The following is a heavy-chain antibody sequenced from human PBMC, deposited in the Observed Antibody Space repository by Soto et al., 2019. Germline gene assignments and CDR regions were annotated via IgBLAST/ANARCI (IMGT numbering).Heavy chain of an antibody. J-gene: IGHJ4*02. CDR2: IIPIFGTA. CDR1: GGTFSSYA. D-gene: IGHD6-19*01. V-gene: IGHV1-69*01. CDR3: ARGPDPSKQWLAIDTFDY. Sequence: QVQLVQSGAEVTKPGSSVKVSCKASGGTFSSYAISWVRQAPGQGLEWMGGIIPIFGTANYAQKFQGRVTITADESTSTAYMELSSLRSEDTAVYYCARGPDPSKQWLAIDTFDYWGQGTLVTVSS.